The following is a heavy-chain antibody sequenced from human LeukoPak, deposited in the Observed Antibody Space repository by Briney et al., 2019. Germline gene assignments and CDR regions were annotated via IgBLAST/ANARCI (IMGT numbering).Heavy chain of an antibody. CDR2: INSDGSST. J-gene: IGHJ4*02. Sequence: PGRSLRLSCTASGFTFGDYAMSWVRQAPGKGLEWVSRINSDGSSTRYGDSVKGRFTISRDNAKNTLYLQMNSLRAEDTAVYYCARDYYDSSGYYGWGQGTLVTVSS. V-gene: IGHV3-74*01. CDR3: ARDYYDSSGYYG. CDR1: GFTFGDYA. D-gene: IGHD3-22*01.